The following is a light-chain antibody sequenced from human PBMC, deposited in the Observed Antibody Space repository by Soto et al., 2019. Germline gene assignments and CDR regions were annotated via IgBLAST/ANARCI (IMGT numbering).Light chain of an antibody. V-gene: IGLV1-44*01. CDR2: NND. CDR3: ATWDDSLNGWV. J-gene: IGLJ3*02. Sequence: QSVLTQPPSASGTPGQRVTISCSGSSSSIGSNTVNWYQQLPGTAPKLLIYNNDQRPSGVPDRFSASKSGTSASLAISGLQSEDEADYYCATWDDSLNGWVFGGGTKVTVL. CDR1: SSSIGSNT.